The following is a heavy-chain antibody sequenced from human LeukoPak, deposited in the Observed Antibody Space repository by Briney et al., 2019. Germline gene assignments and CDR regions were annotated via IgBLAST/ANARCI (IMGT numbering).Heavy chain of an antibody. V-gene: IGHV3-7*03. CDR1: GFTFSSYW. Sequence: GGSLRLSCAASGFTFSSYWMSWVHQAPGKGLEWVANIKQDGSEKYYVDSVKGRFTISRDNAKNSLYLQMNSLRAEDTALYYCAKEIEMGAHAFDIWGQGTMVTVSS. CDR3: AKEIEMGAHAFDI. J-gene: IGHJ3*02. CDR2: IKQDGSEK. D-gene: IGHD5-24*01.